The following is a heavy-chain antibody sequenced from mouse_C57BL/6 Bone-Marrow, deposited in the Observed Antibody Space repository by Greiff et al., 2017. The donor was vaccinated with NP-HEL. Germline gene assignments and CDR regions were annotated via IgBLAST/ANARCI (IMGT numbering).Heavy chain of an antibody. Sequence: VQLQQSGAELMQPGASVKLSCKASGYTFTGNWIEWVKQRPGHGLEWLGEILPGSGNTYYNERFKGKATFTADTSSNTAYMQISSLTTEDSAIYYCARDYYGSSYFDYWGQGTTLTVSS. CDR2: ILPGSGNT. V-gene: IGHV1-9*01. D-gene: IGHD1-1*01. CDR1: GYTFTGNW. CDR3: ARDYYGSSYFDY. J-gene: IGHJ2*01.